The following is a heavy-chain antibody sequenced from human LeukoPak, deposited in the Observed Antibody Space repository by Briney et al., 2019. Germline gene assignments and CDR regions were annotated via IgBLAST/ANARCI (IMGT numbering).Heavy chain of an antibody. D-gene: IGHD3-3*01. CDR3: ARWVPIFGVVTAVGYFDY. CDR2: INYSGST. Sequence: SETLSLTCAVSGGSIIAYHWTWIRQPPGKGLEWIAYINYSGSTKYNPSFKSRVTMSVDTSKNQFSLKLSSVTAADTAVYYCARWVPIFGVVTAVGYFDYWGQGTLVTVSS. CDR1: GGSIIAYH. V-gene: IGHV4-59*12. J-gene: IGHJ4*02.